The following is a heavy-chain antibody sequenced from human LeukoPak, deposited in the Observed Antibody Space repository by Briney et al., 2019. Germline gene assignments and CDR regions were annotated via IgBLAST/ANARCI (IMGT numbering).Heavy chain of an antibody. D-gene: IGHD5-24*01. Sequence: SETLSLTCAVYGGSFSGYYWSWICQPPGKGLEWIGEINHSGSTNYNPSLKSRGTISVDTSKNQFSLKLSSVTAADTAVYYCARGVEMATIDYWGQGTLVTVSS. CDR3: ARGVEMATIDY. J-gene: IGHJ4*02. CDR2: INHSGST. CDR1: GGSFSGYY. V-gene: IGHV4-34*01.